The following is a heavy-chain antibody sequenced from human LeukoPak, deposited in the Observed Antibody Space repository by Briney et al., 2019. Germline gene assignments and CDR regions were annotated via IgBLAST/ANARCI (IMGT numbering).Heavy chain of an antibody. CDR1: GYTFTSYD. CDR3: ARGDRYYDFWKRGNAFDI. V-gene: IGHV1-8*03. CDR2: MNPNSGNT. J-gene: IGHJ3*02. Sequence: GASVKVSCKASGYTFTSYDINWVRQATGQGLEWMGWMNPNSGNTGYAQKFQGGVTITRNTSISTAYMELSSLRSEDTAVYYCARGDRYYDFWKRGNAFDIWGQGTMVTVSS. D-gene: IGHD3-3*01.